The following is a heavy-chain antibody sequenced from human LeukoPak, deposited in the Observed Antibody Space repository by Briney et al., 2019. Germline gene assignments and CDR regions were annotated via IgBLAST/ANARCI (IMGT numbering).Heavy chain of an antibody. V-gene: IGHV5-51*01. CDR3: ASSTLRYYYYGMDV. CDR1: GYSFTDFY. CDR2: IHPGDSDS. J-gene: IGHJ6*02. Sequence: GESLKISCKASGYSFTDFYIAWVRQMPGKGLEWMGIIHPGDSDSRYSPSFQGQVTISADKSISTAYLQWSSLKASDTAMYYCASSTLRYYYYGMDVWGQGTTVTVSS.